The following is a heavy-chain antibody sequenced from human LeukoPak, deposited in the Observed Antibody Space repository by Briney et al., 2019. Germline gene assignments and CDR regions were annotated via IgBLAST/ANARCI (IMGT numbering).Heavy chain of an antibody. V-gene: IGHV4-39*01. CDR2: IYYSGST. CDR3: ARHVDTTNYYFDY. CDR1: GGSISSSSYS. D-gene: IGHD5-18*01. Sequence: PSETLSLTCTVSGGSISSSSYSWGWIRQPPGKGLEWIGSIYYSGSTYYNPSLKSRVTISVDTSKNQFSLKLSSVTAADTAVYYCARHVDTTNYYFDYWGQGTLVTVSS. J-gene: IGHJ4*02.